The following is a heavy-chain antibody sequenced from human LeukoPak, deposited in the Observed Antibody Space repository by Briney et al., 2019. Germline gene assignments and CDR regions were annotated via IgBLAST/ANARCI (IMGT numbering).Heavy chain of an antibody. D-gene: IGHD4-17*01. V-gene: IGHV3-33*01. CDR1: GFTFSNYG. Sequence: PGGSLRLSCAASGFTFSNYGFHWVRQAPGKGLEWVAVVWFDGSHDYYGDSLKGRFTISRDNSKSTLFLQMNSLTTEDTAVYYCARGSDLYGDSFFDLWGQGTLVTVSS. J-gene: IGHJ4*02. CDR2: VWFDGSHD. CDR3: ARGSDLYGDSFFDL.